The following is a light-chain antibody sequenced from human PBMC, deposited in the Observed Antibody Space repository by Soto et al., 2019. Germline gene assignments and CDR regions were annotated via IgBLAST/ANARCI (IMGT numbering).Light chain of an antibody. J-gene: IGKJ4*02. CDR1: ENIASRT. CDR2: GAS. V-gene: IGKV3-20*01. Sequence: IVLTQSPGTLSLSPGERATLSCRPSENIASRTVAWYQHKPGLAPRLLLYGASSRPTGIPDRFSGGGSGTDFTLTISRLEPEDFGVYYCQHYQTFLPLTFGGGTRVEL. CDR3: QHYQTFLPLT.